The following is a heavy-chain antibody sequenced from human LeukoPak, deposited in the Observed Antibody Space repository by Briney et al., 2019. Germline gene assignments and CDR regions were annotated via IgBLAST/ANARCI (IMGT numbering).Heavy chain of an antibody. J-gene: IGHJ1*01. CDR1: GGSISSGSYY. CDR2: IYTSGST. Sequence: SETLSLTCTVSGGSISSGSYYWSWIRQPAGKGLEWIGRIYTSGSTNYNPSLKSRVTISVDTSKNQFSLNLSSVTAADTAVYFCARFGTWMGYFQHWGQGTLVTVSS. V-gene: IGHV4-61*02. D-gene: IGHD1-1*01. CDR3: ARFGTWMGYFQH.